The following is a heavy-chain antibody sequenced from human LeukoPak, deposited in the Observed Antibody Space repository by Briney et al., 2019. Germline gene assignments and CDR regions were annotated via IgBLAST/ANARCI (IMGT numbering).Heavy chain of an antibody. D-gene: IGHD3-10*01. CDR1: GGSISGSSHY. CDR2: IYYNGNT. CDR3: ARRSTYGFFDS. J-gene: IGHJ4*02. Sequence: SETLSLTCTVSGGSISGSSHYWSWIRQPPGKELEWIGYIYYNGNTNYNPSLKSRVTISVDTSKNQFSLKLNSVTAADTAVYYCARRSTYGFFDSWGQGTLVTVSS. V-gene: IGHV4-61*01.